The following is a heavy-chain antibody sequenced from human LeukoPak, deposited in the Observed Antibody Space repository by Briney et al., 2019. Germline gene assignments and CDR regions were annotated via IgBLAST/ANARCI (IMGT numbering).Heavy chain of an antibody. CDR2: VYSENT. Sequence: PSETLSLTCTVSGDSISSSSFFWGWIRQPPGKWLEWIGAVYSENTYYNPSLKSRVSISVDTSKNQFSLTMSSVTAADTAVYFCARGLEVRARVGYHYYMDVWGKGTTVTVSS. D-gene: IGHD1-26*01. CDR1: GDSISSSSFF. V-gene: IGHV4-39*07. CDR3: ARGLEVRARVGYHYYMDV. J-gene: IGHJ6*03.